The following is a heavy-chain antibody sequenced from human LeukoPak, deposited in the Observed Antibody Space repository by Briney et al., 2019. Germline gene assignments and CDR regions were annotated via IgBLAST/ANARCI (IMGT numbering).Heavy chain of an antibody. Sequence: GASRKVSSTASGGTFNNSAISCVPQARGQGLKWMGGVGPVFATTNSTQTFHGRVTIPPDETTNTVYMELRNLTSDGTAVYYCARSYLVVNWFDRCREGTQATVSA. CDR1: GGTFNNSA. CDR2: VGPVFATT. D-gene: IGHD2-15*01. CDR3: ARSYLVVNWFDR. J-gene: IGHJ5*01. V-gene: IGHV1-69*01.